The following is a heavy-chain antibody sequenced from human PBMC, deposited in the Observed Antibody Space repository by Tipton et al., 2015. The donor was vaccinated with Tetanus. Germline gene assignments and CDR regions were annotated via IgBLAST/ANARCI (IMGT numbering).Heavy chain of an antibody. CDR1: GGSLSSGTFS. CDR3: ARSADNWFDP. J-gene: IGHJ5*02. CDR2: IYYTGNT. V-gene: IGHV4-61*05. Sequence: SLTCSLSGGSLSSGTFSWDWIRQRPGKGLEWIGYIYYTGNTLENPSVTGRVTLSLDKSKNQFSLKLRSVTAADTASYYCARSADNWFDPWGQGSLVTVSS.